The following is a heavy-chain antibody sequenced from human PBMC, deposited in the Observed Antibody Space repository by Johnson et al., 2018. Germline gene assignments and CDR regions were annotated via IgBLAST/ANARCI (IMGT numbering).Heavy chain of an antibody. J-gene: IGHJ3*02. D-gene: IGHD1-26*01. CDR3: EKKVYSPGPLWAFDM. CDR1: GIPFRSYG. V-gene: IGHV3-30*18. Sequence: QVQLVASGGGVVQPGRSLRLSCVTSGIPFRSYGMHWVRQATGKGLEWVAVISYDGRNKFYADSVKGRFTIFRNNSTKTVELQMKSLKTEDTALYYCEKKVYSPGPLWAFDMWGQGTKVTVSS. CDR2: ISYDGRNK.